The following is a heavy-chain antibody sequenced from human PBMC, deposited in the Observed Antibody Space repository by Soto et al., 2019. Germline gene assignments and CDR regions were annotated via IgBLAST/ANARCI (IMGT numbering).Heavy chain of an antibody. CDR3: ARVDYDFWSGHRHFDY. D-gene: IGHD3-3*01. J-gene: IGHJ4*02. CDR1: GGSFSGYY. CDR2: INHSGST. V-gene: IGHV4-34*01. Sequence: PSETLSLTCAVYGGSFSGYYWSWIRQPPGKGLEWIGEINHSGSTNYNPSLKSRVTISVDTSKNQFSLKLSSVTAADTAVYYCARVDYDFWSGHRHFDYWGQGTLVTVSS.